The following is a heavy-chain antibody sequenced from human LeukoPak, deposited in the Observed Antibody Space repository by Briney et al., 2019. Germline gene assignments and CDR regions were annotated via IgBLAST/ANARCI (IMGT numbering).Heavy chain of an antibody. Sequence: PSQTLSLTCTVSGGSISSGSYYWSWIRQPAGKGLEWIGRIYTSGSTNYNPSLKSRVTISVDTSKNQFSLKLSSVTAADTAVYYCARAAAMGNYYYMDVWGKGTTVTISS. CDR1: GGSISSGSYY. V-gene: IGHV4-61*02. J-gene: IGHJ6*03. CDR2: IYTSGST. D-gene: IGHD5-18*01. CDR3: ARAAAMGNYYYMDV.